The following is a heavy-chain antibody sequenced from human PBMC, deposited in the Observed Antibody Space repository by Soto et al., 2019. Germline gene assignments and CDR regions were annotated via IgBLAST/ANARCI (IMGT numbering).Heavy chain of an antibody. J-gene: IGHJ6*02. CDR3: ARDFGYYDSSGNMDV. CDR2: TIPIFGTA. V-gene: IGHV1-69*06. D-gene: IGHD3-22*01. Sequence: ASVKVSCKASGGTFSSYAISWVRQAPGQGLEWMGGTIPIFGTANYAQKFQGRVTITADKSTSTAYMELSSLRSEDTAVYYCARDFGYYDSSGNMDVWGQGTTVTVSS. CDR1: GGTFSSYA.